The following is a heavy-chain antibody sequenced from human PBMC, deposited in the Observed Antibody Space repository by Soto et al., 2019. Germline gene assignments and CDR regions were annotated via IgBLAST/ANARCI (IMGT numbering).Heavy chain of an antibody. J-gene: IGHJ6*02. D-gene: IGHD1-1*01. Sequence: LSLPSAVSGYSLSSSNWWGWIRQPPVKGLEWIGIIYYSGSTYNNPSLKSRVTMSVDTSKNQFSLNLSSVTAVDTAVYYCAKTVGHKNDYYGIDVWGQGTTVTVSS. V-gene: IGHV4-28*01. CDR1: GYSLSSSNW. CDR2: IYYSGST. CDR3: AKTVGHKNDYYGIDV.